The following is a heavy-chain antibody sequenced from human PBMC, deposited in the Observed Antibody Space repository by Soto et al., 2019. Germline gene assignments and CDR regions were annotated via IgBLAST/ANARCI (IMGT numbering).Heavy chain of an antibody. CDR2: ISAYNGNT. CDR1: GYTFTSYA. CDR3: ARVYGGYYFDY. J-gene: IGHJ4*02. Sequence: QVPVVQSGAEVKKPGASVKVSCTASGYTFTSYAISWVRQAPGQGLEGMGRISAYNGNTNYAQRLQGRVTMTTETSTRTGYMELRSLRSDDTAVYYCARVYGGYYFDYWGQGSLVTVFS. V-gene: IGHV1-18*01. D-gene: IGHD3-16*01.